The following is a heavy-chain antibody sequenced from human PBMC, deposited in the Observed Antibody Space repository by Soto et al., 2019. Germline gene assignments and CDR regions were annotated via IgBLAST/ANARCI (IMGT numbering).Heavy chain of an antibody. CDR2: IIPIFGTA. J-gene: IGHJ4*02. D-gene: IGHD5-18*01. Sequence: SVKVSCKASGGTFSSYGISWVRQAPGQGLEWMGGIIPIFGTANYAQKFQGRVTITADESTSTAYMELSSLRSEDTAVYYCARNYEEYSYGSFDYWGQGTLVTVSS. V-gene: IGHV1-69*13. CDR1: GGTFSSYG. CDR3: ARNYEEYSYGSFDY.